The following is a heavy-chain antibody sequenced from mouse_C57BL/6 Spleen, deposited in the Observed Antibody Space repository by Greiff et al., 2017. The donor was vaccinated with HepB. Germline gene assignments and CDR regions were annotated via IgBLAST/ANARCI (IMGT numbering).Heavy chain of an antibody. CDR3: ARRAHYYGSIHFDY. Sequence: QVQLQQPGAELVRPGSSVKLSCKASGYTFTSYWMHWVKQRPIQGLEWIGNIDPSDSETHYNQKFKDKATLTVDKSSSKAYMQLSSLTSEDSAVYYCARRAHYYGSIHFDYWGQGTTLTVSS. J-gene: IGHJ2*01. D-gene: IGHD1-1*01. V-gene: IGHV1-52*01. CDR2: IDPSDSET. CDR1: GYTFTSYW.